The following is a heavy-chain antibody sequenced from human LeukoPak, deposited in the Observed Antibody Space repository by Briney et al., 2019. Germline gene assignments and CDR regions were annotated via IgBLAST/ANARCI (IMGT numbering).Heavy chain of an antibody. V-gene: IGHV3-23*01. Sequence: GGSLRLSCAASGFTFSSYAMSWVRQAPGKRLEWVSAISGSGGSTYYADSVKGRFTISRDNSKNTLYLQMNSLRAEDTAVYYCAKGVTIFGVVINPGAFDIWGQGTMVTVSS. CDR1: GFTFSSYA. CDR2: ISGSGGST. J-gene: IGHJ3*02. D-gene: IGHD3-3*01. CDR3: AKGVTIFGVVINPGAFDI.